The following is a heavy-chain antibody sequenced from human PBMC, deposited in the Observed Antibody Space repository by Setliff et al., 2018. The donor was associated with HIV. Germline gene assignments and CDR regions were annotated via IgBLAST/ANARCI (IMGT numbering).Heavy chain of an antibody. J-gene: IGHJ5*02. V-gene: IGHV4-39*01. CDR1: GGLISSHIYQ. Sequence: PSETLSLTCTVSGGLISSHIYQWGWIRQPPGKGLEWIGSIYYSGTTYYNPSLKSRLTISIDTSMNQFSLRLNALTAADTAVYYCARLGGNWGYWFDPWSQGTLGTVSS. CDR3: ARLGGNWGYWFDP. CDR2: IYYSGTT. D-gene: IGHD7-27*01.